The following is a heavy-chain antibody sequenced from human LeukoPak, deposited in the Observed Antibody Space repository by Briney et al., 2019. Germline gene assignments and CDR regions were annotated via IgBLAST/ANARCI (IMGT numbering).Heavy chain of an antibody. J-gene: IGHJ6*04. CDR1: GFTFSSYS. CDR3: ASHYTYCSGGSCYYYYYGMDV. Sequence: PGGSLRLSCAASGFTFSSYSMNWVRQAPGEGLEWVSSISSSSSYIYYADSVKGRFTISRDNAKNSLYLQMNSLRAEDTAVYYCASHYTYCSGGSCYYYYYGMDVWGKGTTVTVSS. D-gene: IGHD2-15*01. V-gene: IGHV3-21*01. CDR2: ISSSSSYI.